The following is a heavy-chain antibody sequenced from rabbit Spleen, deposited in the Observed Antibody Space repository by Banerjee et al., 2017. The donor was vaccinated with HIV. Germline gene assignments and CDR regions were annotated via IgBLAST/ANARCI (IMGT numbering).Heavy chain of an antibody. V-gene: IGHV1S7*01. Sequence: QLVESGGGLVQPGGSLKLSCTASGFTLSSYYMNWVRQAPGKGLEWIGYIDPVFGITYYANWVNGRFSISRENAQNTVSLQMTSLTAADTATYFCARDGAGGSYFALWGPGTLVTVS. J-gene: IGHJ4*01. CDR3: ARDGAGGSYFAL. CDR2: IDPVFGIT. CDR1: GFTLSSYY. D-gene: IGHD8-1*01.